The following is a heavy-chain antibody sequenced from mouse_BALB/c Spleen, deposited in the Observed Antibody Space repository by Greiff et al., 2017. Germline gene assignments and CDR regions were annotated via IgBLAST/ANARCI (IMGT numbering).Heavy chain of an antibody. CDR3: ARHQISAWFAY. V-gene: IGHV5-6*01. CDR1: GFTFSSYG. Sequence: EVQRVESGGDLVKPGGSLKLSCAASGFTFSSYGMSWVRQTPDKRLEWVATISSGGSYTYYPDSVKGRFTISRDNAKNTLYLQMSSLKSEDTAMYYCARHQISAWFAYWGQGTLVTVSA. CDR2: ISSGGSYT. J-gene: IGHJ3*01. D-gene: IGHD6-2*01.